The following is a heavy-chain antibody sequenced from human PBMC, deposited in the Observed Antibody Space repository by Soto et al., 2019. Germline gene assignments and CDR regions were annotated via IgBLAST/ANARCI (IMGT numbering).Heavy chain of an antibody. J-gene: IGHJ3*02. Sequence: QVQLVQSGAEVKKPRASVKVSCKASGYTFTTYYMHWIRQAPGQGLEWMGIVDPRAGSTSHAQKFQGRVTMTRDTSTSTVYMDLRSLRSEDTAVYYCARAGYYDSSGYDGFDIWGQGTMVTVSS. CDR3: ARAGYYDSSGYDGFDI. CDR1: GYTFTTYY. V-gene: IGHV1-46*01. CDR2: VDPRAGST. D-gene: IGHD3-22*01.